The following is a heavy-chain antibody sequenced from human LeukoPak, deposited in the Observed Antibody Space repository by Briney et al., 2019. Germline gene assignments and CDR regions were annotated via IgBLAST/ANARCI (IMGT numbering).Heavy chain of an antibody. Sequence: GGSLRLSCAASGFTSTTYAMSWVRQAPGKGLERVSGITASGGSTYYADSVKGRLTISRDSPSNTLSLRMNSLRAEDTAVYYCARDQGSGYFYYFNMWGQGTLVTVSS. J-gene: IGHJ4*02. V-gene: IGHV3-23*01. CDR3: ARDQGSGYFYYFNM. CDR2: ITASGGST. CDR1: GFTSTTYA. D-gene: IGHD3-22*01.